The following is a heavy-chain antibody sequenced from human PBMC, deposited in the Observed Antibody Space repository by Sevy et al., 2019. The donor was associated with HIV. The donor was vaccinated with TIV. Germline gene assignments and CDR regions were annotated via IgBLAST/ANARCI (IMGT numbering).Heavy chain of an antibody. CDR1: GYSFSSYA. V-gene: IGHV3-23*01. CDR2: INGQGGST. Sequence: GGSLRLSCVVSGYSFSSYAISWVRQAPGKGLEWVSTINGQGGSTYYADSVKGRFTISRDNTKNTLFLQMINLRVDDTAIYYCARPSPRIAAAASACYDNWGQGTLVTVSS. CDR3: ARPSPRIAAAASACYDN. D-gene: IGHD6-13*01. J-gene: IGHJ4*02.